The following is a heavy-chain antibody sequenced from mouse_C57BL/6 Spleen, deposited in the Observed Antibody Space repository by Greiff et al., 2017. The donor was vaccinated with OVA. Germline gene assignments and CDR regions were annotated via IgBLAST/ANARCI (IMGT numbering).Heavy chain of an antibody. CDR2: ISDGGSYT. D-gene: IGHD2-1*01. CDR1: GFTFSSYA. Sequence: EVQGVESGGGLVKPGGSLKLSCAASGFTFSSYAISWVRQTPEKRLEWVATISDGGSYTYYPDNVKGRFTISRDNAKNNLYLQMSHLKSEDTAMYYCAREGASYGNSFDYWGQGTTLTVSS. J-gene: IGHJ2*01. V-gene: IGHV5-4*01. CDR3: AREGASYGNSFDY.